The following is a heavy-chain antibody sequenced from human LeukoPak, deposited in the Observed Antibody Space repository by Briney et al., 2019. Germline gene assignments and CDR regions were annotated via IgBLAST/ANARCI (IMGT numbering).Heavy chain of an antibody. D-gene: IGHD6-19*01. V-gene: IGHV3-30-3*01. CDR3: ARVGAVAGTRGWFDP. CDR2: ISYDGSNK. J-gene: IGHJ5*02. Sequence: PGGSLRLSCAASGFTFSSYAMHWVRQAPGKGLEWVAVISYDGSNKYYADSVKGRFTISRDNSKNTLYLQMNSLRAEDTAVYYCARVGAVAGTRGWFDPWGQGTLVTVSS. CDR1: GFTFSSYA.